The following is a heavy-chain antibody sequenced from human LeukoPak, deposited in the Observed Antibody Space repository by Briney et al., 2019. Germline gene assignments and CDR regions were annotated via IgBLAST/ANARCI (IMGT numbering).Heavy chain of an antibody. CDR2: ISAGGGNT. CDR3: AKATVTTRRGIDN. CDR1: GFTFSSYT. Sequence: GGSLRLSCAASGFTFSSYTMSWVRQAPGKGLEWVSGISAGGGNTYYADSVKGRFTISRDTSKNTLYLQMNSLRGEDTAVYYCAKATVTTRRGIDNWGQGTLVTVPS. J-gene: IGHJ4*02. D-gene: IGHD4-17*01. V-gene: IGHV3-23*01.